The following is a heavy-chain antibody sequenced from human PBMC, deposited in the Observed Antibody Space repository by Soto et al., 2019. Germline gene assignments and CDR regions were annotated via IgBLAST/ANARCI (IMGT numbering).Heavy chain of an antibody. D-gene: IGHD2-2*03. Sequence: WGSLRLSCAASGFTFSSYAMSWVRQAPGKGLEWVSAISGSGGSTYYADSVKGRFTISRDNSKNTLYLQMNSLRAEDTAVYYCAKEGGYCSSTSCYGRVYYWGQGTLVTVSS. V-gene: IGHV3-23*01. CDR2: ISGSGGST. CDR3: AKEGGYCSSTSCYGRVYY. J-gene: IGHJ4*02. CDR1: GFTFSSYA.